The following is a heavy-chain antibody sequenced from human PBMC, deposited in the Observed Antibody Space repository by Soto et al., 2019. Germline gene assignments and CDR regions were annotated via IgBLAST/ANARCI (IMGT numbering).Heavy chain of an antibody. J-gene: IGHJ6*02. Sequence: PGGSLRLSFASSGFRFNSYAMSWFRQSPGKGLEWVSAISGSGGSTYYADSVKGRFTISRDNSKNTLYLQMNSLRAEDTAVYYCAKTDVTGTFFYYYGMDVWGQGTTVTISS. D-gene: IGHD1-7*01. V-gene: IGHV3-23*01. CDR3: AKTDVTGTFFYYYGMDV. CDR1: GFRFNSYA. CDR2: ISGSGGST.